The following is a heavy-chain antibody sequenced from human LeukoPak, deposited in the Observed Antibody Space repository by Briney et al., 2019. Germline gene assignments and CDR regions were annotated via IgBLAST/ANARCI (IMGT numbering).Heavy chain of an antibody. CDR2: ISSSGSSI. J-gene: IGHJ1*01. Sequence: GGSLRLSCAASGFTFSSYGMHWVRQAPGKGLEWVSYISSSGSSIYYADSVKGRFTISRDNAKNSLYLQMNSLRAEDTAVYYCARASYCSSTSCYTPKYFQHWGQGTLVTVSS. D-gene: IGHD2-2*02. CDR1: GFTFSSYG. CDR3: ARASYCSSTSCYTPKYFQH. V-gene: IGHV3-48*04.